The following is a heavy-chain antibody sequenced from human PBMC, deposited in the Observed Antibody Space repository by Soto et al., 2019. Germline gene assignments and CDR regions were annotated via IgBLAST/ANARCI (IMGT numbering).Heavy chain of an antibody. Sequence: ASVKVSCKASGYTFINYYMYWVRQAPGQGLEWMGIINPSAGGSSYAQRLQGRVTMTWDTSTTKVYMELRSLRSEDTAVYYCARVRGYTDNNYLDYWGQGPLVTVS. CDR2: INPSAGGS. CDR1: GYTFINYY. CDR3: ARVRGYTDNNYLDY. J-gene: IGHJ4*02. V-gene: IGHV1-46*01. D-gene: IGHD2-2*02.